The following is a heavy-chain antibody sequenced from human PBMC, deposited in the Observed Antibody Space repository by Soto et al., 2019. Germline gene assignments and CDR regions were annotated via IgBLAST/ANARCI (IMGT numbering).Heavy chain of an antibody. CDR1: GYTFTSYA. Sequence: ASVKVSCKASGYTFTSYAMHWVRQAPGQRLEWMGWINAGNGNTKYSQKFQGRVTITRDTSASTAYMELSSLRSEDTAVYYCAREGHCSSTSCYLAGIDVWGQGTTVTVSS. CDR3: AREGHCSSTSCYLAGIDV. J-gene: IGHJ6*02. D-gene: IGHD2-2*01. CDR2: INAGNGNT. V-gene: IGHV1-3*01.